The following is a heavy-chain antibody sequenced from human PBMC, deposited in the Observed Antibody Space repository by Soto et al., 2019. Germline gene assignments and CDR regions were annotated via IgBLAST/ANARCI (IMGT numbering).Heavy chain of an antibody. Sequence: EVQLVESGGGLVQPGRSLRLSCAASGFTFDDYAMHWVRQAPGKGLEWVSGITWNSGNIDYADSVRGRFTISRDNAKNPLYLQMTSLRVEDTALYYCAKDAKDVVVIPGAIPVGDYYHYMDVWGKGTTVTVSS. CDR1: GFTFDDYA. D-gene: IGHD2-2*01. J-gene: IGHJ6*03. CDR2: ITWNSGNI. V-gene: IGHV3-9*01. CDR3: AKDAKDVVVIPGAIPVGDYYHYMDV.